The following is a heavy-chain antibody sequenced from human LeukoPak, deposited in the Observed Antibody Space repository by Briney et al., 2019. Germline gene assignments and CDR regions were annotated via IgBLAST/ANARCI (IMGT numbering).Heavy chain of an antibody. J-gene: IGHJ6*03. Sequence: PGGSLRLSCAASGFTFSRHGMHWVRQAPGKGREGLAFIRYAGSNKYYADSVKGRFTISRDNSKNTLSLQMDSLRDEDTAVYYCEKGSFYCSGNSCPQYYYYMDVWGKGTTVTVSS. CDR3: EKGSFYCSGNSCPQYYYYMDV. D-gene: IGHD2-15*01. V-gene: IGHV3-30*02. CDR2: IRYAGSNK. CDR1: GFTFSRHG.